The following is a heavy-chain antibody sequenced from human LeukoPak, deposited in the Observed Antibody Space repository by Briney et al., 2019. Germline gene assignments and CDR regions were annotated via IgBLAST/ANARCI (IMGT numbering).Heavy chain of an antibody. V-gene: IGHV1-18*01. D-gene: IGHD4-17*01. J-gene: IGHJ4*02. CDR2: ISAYNGNT. Sequence: ASVKVSCKASGYTFTSYGISWVRQAPGQGLEWMGWISAYNGNTNYAQKLQGRVTMTTDTSTSTAYMELSSLRSEDTAVYYCAIRRNTVTTYYFDYWGQGTLVTVSS. CDR1: GYTFTSYG. CDR3: AIRRNTVTTYYFDY.